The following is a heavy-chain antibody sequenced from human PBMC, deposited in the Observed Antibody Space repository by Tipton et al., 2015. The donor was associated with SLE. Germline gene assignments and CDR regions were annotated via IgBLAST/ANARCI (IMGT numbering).Heavy chain of an antibody. CDR1: GGSMSSSY. Sequence: TLSLTCTVSGGSMSSSYWNWIRQSPGKGLEWIGYIHYSGTVNYSPFLKSRVTISVDTSKNQFALKVTSVTAADTAVYYCARGRRRDYYYYYYMDVWGKGTTVTVSS. CDR2: IHYSGTV. CDR3: ARGRRRDYYYYYYMDV. V-gene: IGHV4-59*01. J-gene: IGHJ6*03.